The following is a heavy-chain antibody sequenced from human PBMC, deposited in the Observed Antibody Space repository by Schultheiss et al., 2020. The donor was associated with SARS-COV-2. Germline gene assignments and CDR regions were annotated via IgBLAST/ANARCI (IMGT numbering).Heavy chain of an antibody. CDR1: GFTFSSYS. D-gene: IGHD2-2*01. Sequence: GGSLRLSCAASGFTFSSYSMNWVRQAPGKGLEWVSSISSSSSYIYYADSVRGRFTISRDNSKNTLYLQMNSLRAEDTAVYYCARSGRAYQLLGGYFDYWGQGNLVTVSS. CDR3: ARSGRAYQLLGGYFDY. CDR2: ISSSSSYI. J-gene: IGHJ4*02. V-gene: IGHV3-21*01.